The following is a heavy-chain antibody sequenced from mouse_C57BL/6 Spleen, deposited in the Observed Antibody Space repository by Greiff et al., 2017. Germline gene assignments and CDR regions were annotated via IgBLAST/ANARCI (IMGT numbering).Heavy chain of an antibody. V-gene: IGHV5-17*01. CDR3: AGGNCSYDG. Sequence: DVHLVESGGGLVKPGGSLKLSCAASGFTFSDYGMHWVRQAPEKGLEWVAYISSGSSTIYYADTVKGRFTISRDNAKNTLFLQMTSLRSEDAAMYCCAGGNCSYDGWGQGTMVTVSA. D-gene: IGHD2-12*01. J-gene: IGHJ3*01. CDR2: ISSGSSTI. CDR1: GFTFSDYG.